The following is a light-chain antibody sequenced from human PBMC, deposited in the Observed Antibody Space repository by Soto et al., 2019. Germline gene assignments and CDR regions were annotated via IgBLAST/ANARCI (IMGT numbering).Light chain of an antibody. CDR1: QRITTY. J-gene: IGKJ2*01. CDR3: QQTYNTPYT. Sequence: IHVTQSPSSLSASVGDRVTITCRASQRITTYLNWYQQKPGEAPKLLISTSGTLQRGVPSRFTGSGSGTDFTLTITGLQRADFATYFCQQTYNTPYTLGQGTKLEIK. CDR2: TSG. V-gene: IGKV1-39*01.